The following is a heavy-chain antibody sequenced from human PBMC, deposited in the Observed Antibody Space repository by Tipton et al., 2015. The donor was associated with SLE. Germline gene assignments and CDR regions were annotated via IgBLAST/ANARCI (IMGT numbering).Heavy chain of an antibody. CDR3: VRLRSKVLIDY. D-gene: IGHD2-8*01. CDR2: TYHSGST. V-gene: IGHV4-4*02. Sequence: TLSLTCVVSGDSITSNNWWRWVRQPPGKGLEWIGETYHSGSTNYSPSLRSRVTISVDTSKNQFSLEVRSVTAADTAVYYCVRLRSKVLIDYWGQGTLVTVSS. CDR1: GDSITSNNW. J-gene: IGHJ4*02.